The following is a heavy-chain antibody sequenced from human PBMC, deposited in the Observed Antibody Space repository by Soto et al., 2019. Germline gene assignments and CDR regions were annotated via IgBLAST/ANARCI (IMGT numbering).Heavy chain of an antibody. V-gene: IGHV3-48*03. J-gene: IGHJ4*02. Sequence: LRLSCAASGFTFSNYEMNWVRQTPGKGLEWLSYISSSGSTIYYADSVKGRFTISRDNAKKSLYLEMNSLRAEDTAVYFCAKEATNINNFDYWGQGTLVTVSS. D-gene: IGHD1-26*01. CDR1: GFTFSNYE. CDR2: ISSSGSTI. CDR3: AKEATNINNFDY.